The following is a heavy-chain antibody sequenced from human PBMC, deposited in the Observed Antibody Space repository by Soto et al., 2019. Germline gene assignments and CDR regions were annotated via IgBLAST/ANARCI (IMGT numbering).Heavy chain of an antibody. V-gene: IGHV4-39*02. Sequence: PETLSLTCSVSGDSVTSDTYYWGWIRQPPGRGLEWIGYFFYSENTYYNPSLKSRVTISVDSSKNHFSLNLNSVTAADSAIYYCVRGRGYSTGYFDYWGQGSQVTVSS. CDR2: FFYSENT. CDR1: GDSVTSDTYY. J-gene: IGHJ4*02. CDR3: VRGRGYSTGYFDY. D-gene: IGHD3-3*01.